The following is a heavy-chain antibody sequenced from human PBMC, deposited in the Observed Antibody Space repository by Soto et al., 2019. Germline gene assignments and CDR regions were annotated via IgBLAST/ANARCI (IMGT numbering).Heavy chain of an antibody. Sequence: GGSLRLSCAASGFTFSPYAMQWVRQAPGKGIEWVSVISFDGSNKYYADSVKGRFTISRDNSEKKLYLQMNRLTAEDTAVYYCAKDGDRGSYFFDYWGQGTLVTVSS. D-gene: IGHD1-26*01. J-gene: IGHJ4*02. CDR3: AKDGDRGSYFFDY. V-gene: IGHV3-30*01. CDR1: GFTFSPYA. CDR2: ISFDGSNK.